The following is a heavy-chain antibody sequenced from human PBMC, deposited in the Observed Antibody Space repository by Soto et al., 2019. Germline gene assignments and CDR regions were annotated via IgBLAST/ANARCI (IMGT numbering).Heavy chain of an antibody. CDR1: GFTFSSYA. CDR3: AKDPMRQYYYYYGMDV. CDR2: ISSNGGST. Sequence: GGSLRLSCSASGFTFSSYAMHWVRQAPGKGLEYVSAISSNGGSTYYADSVKGRFTISRDNSKNTLYLQMNSLRAEDTAVYYCAKDPMRQYYYYYGMDVWGQGTTVTVSS. D-gene: IGHD6-25*01. V-gene: IGHV3-64*04. J-gene: IGHJ6*02.